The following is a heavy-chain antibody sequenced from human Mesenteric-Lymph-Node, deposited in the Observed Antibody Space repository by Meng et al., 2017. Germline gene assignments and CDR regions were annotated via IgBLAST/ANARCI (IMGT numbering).Heavy chain of an antibody. V-gene: IGHV3-7*01. CDR2: INEDGSGT. J-gene: IGHJ4*02. Sequence: GESLKISCVASGFTLSSYWMTWVRQAPGKGLEWVANINEDGSGTYYVDSVKGRFTISRDNDKNSLYLQINSLRAEDTAVYYCARELVVVPAPDYWGQGTLVTVSS. CDR3: ARELVVVPAPDY. D-gene: IGHD2-15*01. CDR1: GFTLSSYW.